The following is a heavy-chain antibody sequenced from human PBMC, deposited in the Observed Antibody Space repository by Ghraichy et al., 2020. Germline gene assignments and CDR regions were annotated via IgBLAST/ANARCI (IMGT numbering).Heavy chain of an antibody. CDR2: ISAYNGNT. V-gene: IGHV1-18*01. CDR1: GYTFTSYG. CDR3: ARIIDYGDSHYYDYYGMDV. J-gene: IGHJ6*02. Sequence: ASVKVSCKASGYTFTSYGISWVRQAPGQGLEWMGWISAYNGNTNYAQKLQGRVTMTTDTSTSTAYMELRSLRSDDTAVYYCARIIDYGDSHYYDYYGMDVWGQGTTVTVSS. D-gene: IGHD4-17*01.